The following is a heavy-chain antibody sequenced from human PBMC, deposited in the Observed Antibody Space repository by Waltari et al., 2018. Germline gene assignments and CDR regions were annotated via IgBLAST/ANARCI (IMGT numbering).Heavy chain of an antibody. Sequence: QVHLVQSEAEVKKPGASVKVSCKVSGYTLTELSMHWVRQAPGKGLEWLGGIDVEEAETNDGQKGQGRGTITEDTSTDTAYMARGGLRSEDTAVYYCAPDLTSMVKRYYLYGMNGWGQGPTVTVSS. J-gene: IGHJ6*02. D-gene: IGHD3-10*01. V-gene: IGHV1-24*01. CDR1: GYTLTELS. CDR3: APDLTSMVKRYYLYGMNG. CDR2: IDVEEAET.